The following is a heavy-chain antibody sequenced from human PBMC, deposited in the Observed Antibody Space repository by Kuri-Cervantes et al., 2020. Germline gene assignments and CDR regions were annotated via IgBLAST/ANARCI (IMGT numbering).Heavy chain of an antibody. V-gene: IGHV4-59*11. CDR2: IYYTGST. Sequence: SETLSLTCTVSGGSINNHYWSWIRQPPGKGLEWIGYIYYTGSTGYNPSLKSRVSMSVDTSRNQFSPKLSSVTAADTAVYYCARISSSWYLYYGMDVWGQGTTVTVSS. J-gene: IGHJ6*02. CDR1: GGSINNHY. D-gene: IGHD6-13*01. CDR3: ARISSSWYLYYGMDV.